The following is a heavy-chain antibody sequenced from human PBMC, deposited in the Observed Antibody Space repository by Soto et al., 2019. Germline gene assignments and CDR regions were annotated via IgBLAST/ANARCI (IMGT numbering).Heavy chain of an antibody. V-gene: IGHV1-69*08. CDR2: IIPILGIA. CDR3: ARDGYNPRPDAFDI. CDR1: GGTFSSFT. Sequence: QLVQSGAEVKKPGSSVKVSCKASGGTFSSFTISWVRQAPGQGLEWMGRIIPILGIANYAQKFQGRVTITADKSTSTAYMELSSLRSEDTAVYYCARDGYNPRPDAFDIWGQGTMVTVSS. D-gene: IGHD5-12*01. J-gene: IGHJ3*02.